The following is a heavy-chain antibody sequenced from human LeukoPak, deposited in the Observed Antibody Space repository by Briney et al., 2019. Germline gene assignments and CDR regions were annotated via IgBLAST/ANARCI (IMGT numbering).Heavy chain of an antibody. D-gene: IGHD3-9*01. CDR1: GGSISGYY. V-gene: IGHV4-34*01. CDR2: INHSGST. J-gene: IGHJ6*02. CDR3: ARGAPYDILTGYYIYYYYYGMDV. Sequence: SETLSLTCTVSGGSISGYYWSWIRQPPGKGLEWIGEINHSGSTNYNPSLKSRVTISVDTSKNQFSLKLSSVTAADTAVYYCARGAPYDILTGYYIYYYYYGMDVWDQGTTVTVSS.